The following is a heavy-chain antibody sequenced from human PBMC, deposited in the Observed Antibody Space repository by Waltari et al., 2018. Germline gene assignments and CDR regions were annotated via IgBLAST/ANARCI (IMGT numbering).Heavy chain of an antibody. V-gene: IGHV3-15*01. J-gene: IGHJ3*02. CDR3: TTDQGRI. CDR1: GFPSGKPW. Sequence: EVQVVESGGGLVKWGGSLICSWTASGFPSGKPWMHWVSQAPGKGLEWVGRSISKIDGGATDYAAPVKDRFTISRDDSKNTLYLQMDSLKTEDTAVYYCTTDQGRIWGQGTVVTVSS. CDR2: SISKIDGGAT.